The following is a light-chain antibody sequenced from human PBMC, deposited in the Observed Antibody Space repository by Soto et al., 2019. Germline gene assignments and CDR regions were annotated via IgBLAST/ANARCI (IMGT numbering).Light chain of an antibody. V-gene: IGKV1-5*03. Sequence: DIQITQSPSTLSASVGDRVTITCRASQSIDTWLAWHQQKPGKAPKLLIYKASSLESGVPSRFSGSGSGTEFTLTISSLQPDDFATYYCQHYNSYSEAFGQGTKVDIK. CDR2: KAS. J-gene: IGKJ1*01. CDR3: QHYNSYSEA. CDR1: QSIDTW.